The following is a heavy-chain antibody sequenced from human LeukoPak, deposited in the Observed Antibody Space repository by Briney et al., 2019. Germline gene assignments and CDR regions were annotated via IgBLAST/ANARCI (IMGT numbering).Heavy chain of an antibody. J-gene: IGHJ4*02. Sequence: GASVKVSCTASGYTFTGYYMHWVRQAPGQGLEWVGWINPNSGGTNYAQKFQGRVTMTRDTSISTAYMELSRLRSDDTAVYYCVWEMGFDYWGQGTLVTVSS. D-gene: IGHD5-24*01. CDR3: VWEMGFDY. CDR2: INPNSGGT. V-gene: IGHV1-2*02. CDR1: GYTFTGYY.